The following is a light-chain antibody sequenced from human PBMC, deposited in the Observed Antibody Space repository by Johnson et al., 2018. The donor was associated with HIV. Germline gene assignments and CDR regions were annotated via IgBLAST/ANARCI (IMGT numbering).Light chain of an antibody. CDR3: GAWDSSLTTYV. J-gene: IGLJ1*01. Sequence: QSVLTQPPSVSAAPGQKVTISCSGSTSNIGNNYVSWYQQLPGTAPKVLIHENNKRPSGIPDRFSGSKYGTSATLGITGLKTGDEADYYCGAWDSSLTTYVFGTGTNVTVL. CDR2: ENN. CDR1: TSNIGNNY. V-gene: IGLV1-51*02.